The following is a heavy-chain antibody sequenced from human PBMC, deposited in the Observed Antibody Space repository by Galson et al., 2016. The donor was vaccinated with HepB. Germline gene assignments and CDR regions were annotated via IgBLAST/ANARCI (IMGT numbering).Heavy chain of an antibody. CDR3: ARDLSGPDF. CDR2: IEGDGTRP. V-gene: IGHV3-74*01. CDR1: GFTFSSYA. Sequence: SLRLSCAASGFTFSSYAMSWVRQVSGKGLVWVSRIEGDGTRPIYADSVKGRFTISRDNAENTLYLQMNSLRAEDTAVYYCARDLSGPDFWGQGTLVTVSS. J-gene: IGHJ4*02.